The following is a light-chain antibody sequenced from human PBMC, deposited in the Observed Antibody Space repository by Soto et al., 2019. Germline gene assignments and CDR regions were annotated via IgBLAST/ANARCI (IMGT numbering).Light chain of an antibody. CDR2: DAS. J-gene: IGKJ4*01. V-gene: IGKV3D-11*02. CDR1: QSISNS. CDR3: RQRYYWPLT. Sequence: IVLTQSPATLSLSPGERATLSCKASQSISNSLGWFQQKPGQAPRLLIDDASNRATGIPARFTGSGPGSDFTLTISSLEPEDFGVYYCRQRYYWPLTFGGGTKVEIK.